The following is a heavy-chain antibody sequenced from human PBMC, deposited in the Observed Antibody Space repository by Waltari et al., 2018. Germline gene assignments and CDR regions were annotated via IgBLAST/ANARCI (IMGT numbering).Heavy chain of an antibody. CDR2: IYTSGST. J-gene: IGHJ4*02. V-gene: IGHV4-61*09. CDR3: ARYSHSSSW. D-gene: IGHD6-13*01. CDR1: GGSISSGSYY. Sequence: QVQLQESGPGLVKPSQTLSLTCTVSGGSISSGSYYWSWIRQPARKGLEWIGYIYTSGSTNYNPSLKSRVTISVDTSKNQFSLKLSSVTAADTAVYYCARYSHSSSWWGQGTLVTVSS.